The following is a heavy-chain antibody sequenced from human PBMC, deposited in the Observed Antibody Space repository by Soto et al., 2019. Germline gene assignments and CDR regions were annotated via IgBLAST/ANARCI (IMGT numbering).Heavy chain of an antibody. J-gene: IGHJ6*02. CDR1: GVNFVTYA. V-gene: IGHV3-23*01. D-gene: IGHD5-18*01. CDR3: AKDRLPDSYGPYYGMDV. CDR2: MSGSGGST. Sequence: AVGPQGLSYRASGVNFVTYAGNWVRQKPGKGLEWVSHMSGSGGSTYYADSVKGRFTISRDNSRNTLYLEINSLRVEDTAVYYCAKDRLPDSYGPYYGMDVWGQGTTVTLSS.